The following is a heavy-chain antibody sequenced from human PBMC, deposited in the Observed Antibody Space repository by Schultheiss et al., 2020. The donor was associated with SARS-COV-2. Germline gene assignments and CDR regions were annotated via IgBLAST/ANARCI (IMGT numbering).Heavy chain of an antibody. Sequence: GGSLRLSCAASGFTFSSYAMHWVRQAPGKGLEWVSAISGSGDSTYYADSVKGRFTISRDNSKNTLYLQMNSLRAEDTAVYYCVRAQGSGSAYNWFDPWGQGTLVTVSS. J-gene: IGHJ5*02. CDR2: ISGSGDST. CDR1: GFTFSSYA. D-gene: IGHD3-10*01. V-gene: IGHV3-23*01. CDR3: VRAQGSGSAYNWFDP.